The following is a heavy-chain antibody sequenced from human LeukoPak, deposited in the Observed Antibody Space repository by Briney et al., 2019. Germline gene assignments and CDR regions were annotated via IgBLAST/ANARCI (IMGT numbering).Heavy chain of an antibody. CDR1: GFTFSNYA. J-gene: IGHJ5*02. CDR3: AKDILPFWSGYYTEAFDP. D-gene: IGHD3-3*01. Sequence: GGSLRLSCSASGFTFSNYAMHWVRQAPGKGLEWVSGISWNSGSIGYADSVKGRFTISRDNAKNSLYLQMNSLRAEDTALYYCAKDILPFWSGYYTEAFDPWGQGTLVTVSS. V-gene: IGHV3-9*01. CDR2: ISWNSGSI.